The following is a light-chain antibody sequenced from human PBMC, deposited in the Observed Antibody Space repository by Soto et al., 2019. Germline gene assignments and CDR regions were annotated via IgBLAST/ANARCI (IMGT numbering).Light chain of an antibody. J-gene: IGKJ1*01. CDR1: QSVRSTY. V-gene: IGKV3-20*01. CDR3: QQYGSSPGT. Sequence: EIVLTQSPGTLSLSPGERATLSCRASQSVRSTYLAWYQQKRDQAPRLLIYGASSRATGIPDRFSGSGSGTDFTLIISRLEPEDFAVYYCQQYGSSPGTFGQGTKVEIK. CDR2: GAS.